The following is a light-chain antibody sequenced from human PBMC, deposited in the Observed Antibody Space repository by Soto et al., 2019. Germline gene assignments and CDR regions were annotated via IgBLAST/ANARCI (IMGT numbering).Light chain of an antibody. Sequence: DIQMTQSPSSLSASVGDRVTFTCRASRDITNHLAWYQQKPGKVPKLLIYAASTLPSGVPSRFSGSGSGTDFTLTIGSLQPEDVATYFCLTYNSGLWTFGQGTKVEIK. CDR2: AAS. CDR3: LTYNSGLWT. V-gene: IGKV1-27*01. J-gene: IGKJ1*01. CDR1: RDITNH.